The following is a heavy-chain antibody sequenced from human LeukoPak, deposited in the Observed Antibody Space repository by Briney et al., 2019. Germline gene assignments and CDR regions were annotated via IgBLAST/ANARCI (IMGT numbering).Heavy chain of an antibody. J-gene: IGHJ4*02. CDR2: ISYDGSNK. D-gene: IGHD3-22*01. CDR1: GFTFSSYA. CDR3: ARDRYYDSSGLPAY. V-gene: IGHV3-30*07. Sequence: GGSLRLSCAASGFTFSSYAMHWVRQAPGKGLEWVAVISYDGSNKYYADSVKGRFTISRDNAKNSLYLQMNSLRAEDTAVHYCARDRYYDSSGLPAYWGQGTLVTVSS.